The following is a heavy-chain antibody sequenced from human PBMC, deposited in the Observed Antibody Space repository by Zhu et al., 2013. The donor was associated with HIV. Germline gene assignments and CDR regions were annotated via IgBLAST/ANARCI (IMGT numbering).Heavy chain of an antibody. CDR1: GYSFTSYW. CDR3: ARPYYYDSSGYLWGFXFDI. V-gene: IGHV5-51*01. CDR2: IYPGDSDT. D-gene: IGHD3-22*01. Sequence: EVQLVQSGAEVKKPGESLKISCKGSGYSFTSYWIGWVRQMPGKGLEWMGIIYPGDSDTRYSPSFQGQVTISADKSISTAYLQWSSLKASDTAMYYCARPYYYDSSGYLWGFXFDIWGQGTMVTVSS. J-gene: IGHJ3*02.